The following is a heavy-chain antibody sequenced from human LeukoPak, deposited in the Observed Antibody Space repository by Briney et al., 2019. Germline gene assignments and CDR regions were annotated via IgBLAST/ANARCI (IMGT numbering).Heavy chain of an antibody. J-gene: IGHJ3*02. CDR2: ISGSSSYI. V-gene: IGHV3-21*01. D-gene: IGHD3-22*01. CDR1: GFTFSRYS. CDR3: ARDGKGYFDAFDI. Sequence: GGSLRLSCAASGFTFSRYSMNWVRQAPGKGLEWVSSISGSSSYIYYADSVKGRFTISRDNAKNSLYLQMNSLRAEDTAVYYCARDGKGYFDAFDIWGQGTMVTVSS.